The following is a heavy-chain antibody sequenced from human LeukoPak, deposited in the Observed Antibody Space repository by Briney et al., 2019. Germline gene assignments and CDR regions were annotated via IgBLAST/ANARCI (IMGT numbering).Heavy chain of an antibody. Sequence: SETLSLTCTVSGYSISSGYYWGWIRPPPGKGLEWIGLIYYSGSTYYKTSLKSRVTISGDTSKNQFSLKLNSVTAAHTAVYYCAMPPGSWGQGTLVTVSS. CDR1: GYSISSGYY. J-gene: IGHJ4*02. V-gene: IGHV4-38-2*02. D-gene: IGHD2-15*01. CDR2: IYYSGST. CDR3: AMPPGS.